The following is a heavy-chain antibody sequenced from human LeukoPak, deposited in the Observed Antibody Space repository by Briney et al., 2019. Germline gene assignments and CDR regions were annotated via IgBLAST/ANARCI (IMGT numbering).Heavy chain of an antibody. CDR2: SNPSGST. CDR3: ARSPDYGSGSSKIDY. D-gene: IGHD3-10*01. CDR1: GASISGSTYY. J-gene: IGHJ4*02. V-gene: IGHV4-39*07. Sequence: SETLSLTCTVSGASISGSTYYWSWIRQPPGKGLEWIGESNPSGSTNYNPSLKSRVTISVDTSKNQFSLKLNSVTAADTAVYFCARSPDYGSGSSKIDYWGQGSLVTVSS.